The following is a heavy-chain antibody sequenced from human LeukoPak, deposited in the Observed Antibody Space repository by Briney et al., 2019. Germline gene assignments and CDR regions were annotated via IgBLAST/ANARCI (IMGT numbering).Heavy chain of an antibody. D-gene: IGHD3-22*01. CDR2: INPSGGST. CDR3: ARVAPLLYYYDSSGYFDC. Sequence: ASVKVSCKASGYTFTSYYMHWVRQAPGQGLEWMGIINPSGGSTSYAQKFQGRVTMTRDTSTSTVYMELSSLRSEDTAVYYCARVAPLLYYYDSSGYFDCWGQGTLVTVSS. J-gene: IGHJ4*02. V-gene: IGHV1-46*01. CDR1: GYTFTSYY.